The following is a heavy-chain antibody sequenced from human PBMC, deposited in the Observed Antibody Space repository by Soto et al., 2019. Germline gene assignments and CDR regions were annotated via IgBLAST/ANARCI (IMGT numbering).Heavy chain of an antibody. D-gene: IGHD3-10*01. J-gene: IGHJ4*02. CDR3: APPAYGLATYYDSFFDD. V-gene: IGHV2-5*01. Sequence: SGPTLVNPTQTLTLTCTFSGFSRTTSGVGVGWIRQPPGKALEWLALIYWYDDKRYSPSLKTRLTITKHTSKNQVVLTMTNMAPVDKATYPRAPPAYGLATYYDSFFDDWGQRTLVTVSS. CDR2: IYWYDDK. CDR1: GFSRTTSGVG.